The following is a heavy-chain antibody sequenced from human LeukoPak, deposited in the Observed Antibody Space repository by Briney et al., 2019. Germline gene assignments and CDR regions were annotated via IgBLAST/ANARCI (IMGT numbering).Heavy chain of an antibody. D-gene: IGHD2-2*01. CDR3: AKEAGYCSSTSCSPFDY. J-gene: IGHJ4*02. CDR1: GFTLDDYA. V-gene: IGHV3-9*01. Sequence: PGRSLRLSCAASGFTLDDYAMHWVRQAPGKGLEWVSGISWNSGSIGYADSVKGRFTISRDNAKNSLYLQMNSLRAEDTALYYCAKEAGYCSSTSCSPFDYWGQGTLVTASS. CDR2: ISWNSGSI.